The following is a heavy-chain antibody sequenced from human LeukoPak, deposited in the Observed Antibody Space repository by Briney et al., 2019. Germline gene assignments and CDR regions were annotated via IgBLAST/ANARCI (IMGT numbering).Heavy chain of an antibody. J-gene: IGHJ4*02. V-gene: IGHV1-2*02. D-gene: IGHD6-13*01. CDR2: INPNSGGT. CDR1: GYTFTGYY. CDR3: ARVGPLDARQQDNY. Sequence: GASVKVSCKASGYTFTGYYMHWVRQAPGQGLEWMGWINPNSGGTNYAQKFQGRVTMTRDTSISTAYMELSRLRSDDTAVYYCARVGPLDARQQDNYWGQGTLVTVSS.